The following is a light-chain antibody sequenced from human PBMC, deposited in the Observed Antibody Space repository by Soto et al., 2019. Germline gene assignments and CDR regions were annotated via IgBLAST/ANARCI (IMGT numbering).Light chain of an antibody. CDR3: SSYSGTNSNVI. V-gene: IGLV2-8*01. CDR2: EGS. J-gene: IGLJ2*01. Sequence: QSVLTQPPSASGSPGQSGTISCAGTYSDIGDYNYVSWYQQHPGKVPKLIISEGSKRPSGVPDRFSGSKSGYTASLTVSDLQPADEAVYYCSSYSGTNSNVIFGGGTKLTVL. CDR1: YSDIGDYNY.